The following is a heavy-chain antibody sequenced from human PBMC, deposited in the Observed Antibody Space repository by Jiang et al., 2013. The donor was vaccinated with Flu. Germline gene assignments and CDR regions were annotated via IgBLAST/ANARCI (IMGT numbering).Heavy chain of an antibody. J-gene: IGHJ4*02. CDR3: SREQESSSDY. D-gene: IGHD2-2*01. Sequence: GPGLVKPSETLSLTCLVSGGSISSTDHYWVWVRQSPGKGLEWIGSINYRGTTFYRPSLKSRVIISIDTSTNQFSLKLSSVTAADTAVYYCSREQESSSDYWGQG. CDR2: INYRGTT. CDR1: GGSISSTDHY. V-gene: IGHV4-39*07.